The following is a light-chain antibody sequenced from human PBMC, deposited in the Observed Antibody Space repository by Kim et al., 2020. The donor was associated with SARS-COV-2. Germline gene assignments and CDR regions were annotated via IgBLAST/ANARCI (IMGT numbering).Light chain of an antibody. V-gene: IGKV3-15*01. CDR2: GAS. Sequence: SVSPGERATLSCRASQSVSSNLAWYQQKPGQAPRLLIYGASTRATGIPARFSGSGSGTEFTLTISSLQSEDFAVYYCQQYNNWSTFGGGTKVEIK. CDR1: QSVSSN. J-gene: IGKJ4*01. CDR3: QQYNNWST.